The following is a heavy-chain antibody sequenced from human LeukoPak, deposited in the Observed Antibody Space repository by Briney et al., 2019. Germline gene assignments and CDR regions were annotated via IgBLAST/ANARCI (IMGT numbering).Heavy chain of an antibody. CDR3: AREGHTYGSDY. D-gene: IGHD3-10*01. Sequence: GGSLRLSCTGSGFTFSDYYMSWIRRGPGKGLEWISYVSQSGSTIYYADSVKGRFSISRDNGKNSLYLQLNSLRVEDTGIYYCAREGHTYGSDYWGQGTLVTVSS. CDR1: GFTFSDYY. CDR2: VSQSGSTI. J-gene: IGHJ4*02. V-gene: IGHV3-11*01.